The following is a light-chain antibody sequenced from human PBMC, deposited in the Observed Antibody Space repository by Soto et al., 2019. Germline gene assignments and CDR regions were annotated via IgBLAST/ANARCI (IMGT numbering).Light chain of an antibody. CDR2: VVS. Sequence: QSALTQPASVSGSPGQSITISCTGTSSDVGGYNYVSWYQQHPGKAPKLMIYVVSNRPSGVSNRFSGSKSGNTASLTISGLQAEDEAEYYCSSFTSSSTWVFGGGTKVTVL. CDR3: SSFTSSSTWV. J-gene: IGLJ2*01. V-gene: IGLV2-14*01. CDR1: SSDVGGYNY.